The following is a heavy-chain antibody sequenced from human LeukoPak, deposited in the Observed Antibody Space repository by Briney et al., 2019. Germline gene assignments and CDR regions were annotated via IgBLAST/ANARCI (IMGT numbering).Heavy chain of an antibody. D-gene: IGHD1-7*01. V-gene: IGHV4-39*07. CDR2: IYYSGST. J-gene: IGHJ4*02. Sequence: SETLSLTCTVSGGSISSSSYYWGWIRQPPGKGLGWIGSIYYSGSTYYNPSLKSRVTISVDTSKNQFSLKLSSVTAADTAVYYCARVGDWNYGISLFDYWGQGTLVTVSS. CDR3: ARVGDWNYGISLFDY. CDR1: GGSISSSSYY.